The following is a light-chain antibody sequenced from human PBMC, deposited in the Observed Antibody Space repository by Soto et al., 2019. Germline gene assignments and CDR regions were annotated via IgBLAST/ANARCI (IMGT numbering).Light chain of an antibody. CDR2: DAS. J-gene: IGKJ5*01. CDR3: QQYNGFTWT. Sequence: ETVMTQSPATLSVSPGERATLSCRASQSIRSTLAWFQQKPGQAPRLLIYDASKRATGIPARFSGSGSGTEFTLTISSLQPDDFATYYCQQYNGFTWTFGQGTRLAI. CDR1: QSIRST. V-gene: IGKV3-15*01.